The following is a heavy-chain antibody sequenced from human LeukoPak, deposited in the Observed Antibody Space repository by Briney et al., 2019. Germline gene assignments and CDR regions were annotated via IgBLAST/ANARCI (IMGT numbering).Heavy chain of an antibody. CDR1: GFTFSSDW. Sequence: GGSLRLSCAASGFTFSSDWMHWVRQAPGKGLVWVSRISSDGSSTSYADSVKGRFTISRDNAKNTLYLQMNSLRAEDTAVYYCASSGGNHWFDPWGQGTLVTVSS. J-gene: IGHJ5*02. V-gene: IGHV3-74*01. CDR2: ISSDGSST. D-gene: IGHD1-14*01. CDR3: ASSGGNHWFDP.